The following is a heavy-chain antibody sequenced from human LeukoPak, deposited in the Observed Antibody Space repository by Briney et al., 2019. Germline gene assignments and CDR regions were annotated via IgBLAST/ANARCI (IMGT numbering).Heavy chain of an antibody. Sequence: PSETLSLTCTVSGGSINSYHWSWIRQHPGEGLEWIGYIYYSGSTYYNPSLKSRVTASLDTSKNQFSLKLSSVTAADTAVYYCARAPRFYGDYGIDYWGQGTLVTVSS. J-gene: IGHJ4*02. CDR1: GGSINSYH. CDR3: ARAPRFYGDYGIDY. D-gene: IGHD4-17*01. V-gene: IGHV4-59*06. CDR2: IYYSGST.